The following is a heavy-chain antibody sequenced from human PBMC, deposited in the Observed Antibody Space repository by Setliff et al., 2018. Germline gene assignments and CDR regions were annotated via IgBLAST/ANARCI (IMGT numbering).Heavy chain of an antibody. Sequence: SETLSLTCTVSGGSISSGGYYWSWIRRHPGKGLEWIGYIYYSGSTYYNPSLKSRLTISVDTSKTQFSLRLSSVTAADTAVYYCARAITSKYYFGYWGQGTLVSVSS. V-gene: IGHV4-31*03. CDR1: GGSISSGGYY. D-gene: IGHD3-16*01. CDR2: IYYSGST. CDR3: ARAITSKYYFGY. J-gene: IGHJ4*02.